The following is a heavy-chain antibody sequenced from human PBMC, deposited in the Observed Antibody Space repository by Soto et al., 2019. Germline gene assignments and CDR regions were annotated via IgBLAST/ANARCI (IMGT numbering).Heavy chain of an antibody. J-gene: IGHJ1*01. CDR2: MFYSGTT. CDR1: GASMNGNY. Sequence: QVQLQESGPGLVKPSETLSLTCTVAGASMNGNYWTWVRQPPGKGLEWIGNMFYSGTTNSTPSLKSRVTMSLDTSVNQFSLRLSSVTAADTAVYYCARPNMWYGKIQEWGRGTLVTVSS. CDR3: ARPNMWYGKIQE. V-gene: IGHV4-59*01. D-gene: IGHD2-15*01.